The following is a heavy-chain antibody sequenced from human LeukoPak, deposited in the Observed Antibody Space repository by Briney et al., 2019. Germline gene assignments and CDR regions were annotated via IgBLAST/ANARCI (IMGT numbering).Heavy chain of an antibody. D-gene: IGHD1-1*01. J-gene: IGHJ4*02. Sequence: ASVKVSCKASGYTFTGYYMHWVRQAPGQGLEWMGLINPNSGGTNYAQKFQGRVTMTRDTSISTAYMELSRLRSDDTAVYYCARVRRLERRHYFDYWGQGTLVTVSS. V-gene: IGHV1-2*02. CDR2: INPNSGGT. CDR3: ARVRRLERRHYFDY. CDR1: GYTFTGYY.